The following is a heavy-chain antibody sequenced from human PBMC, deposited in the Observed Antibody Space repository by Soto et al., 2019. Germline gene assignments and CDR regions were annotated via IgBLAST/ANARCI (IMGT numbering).Heavy chain of an antibody. Sequence: EVQLVESGGGLVKPGGSLRLSCAASGFTFSSYSMNWVRQAPGKGLEWVSSISSSSSYIYYADSVKGRFTISRDNAKNSLYLQMNSLRAEDTAVYYCATTGPYYYDSKGTRYFQHWGQGTLVTVSS. CDR2: ISSSSSYI. CDR1: GFTFSSYS. J-gene: IGHJ1*01. V-gene: IGHV3-21*01. CDR3: ATTGPYYYDSKGTRYFQH. D-gene: IGHD3-22*01.